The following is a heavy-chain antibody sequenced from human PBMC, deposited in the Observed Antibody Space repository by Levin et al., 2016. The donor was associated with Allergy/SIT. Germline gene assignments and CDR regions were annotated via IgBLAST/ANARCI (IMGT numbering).Heavy chain of an antibody. Sequence: ASVKVSCKASGYTFTSYGISWVRQAPGQGLERMGWISAYNGNTNYAQKLQGRVTMTTDTSTSTAYMELRSLRSDDTAVYYCARAPQDIYGDYDLYYYYGMDVWGQGTTVTVSS. CDR1: GYTFTSYG. D-gene: IGHD4-17*01. CDR3: ARAPQDIYGDYDLYYYYGMDV. V-gene: IGHV1-18*01. CDR2: ISAYNGNT. J-gene: IGHJ6*02.